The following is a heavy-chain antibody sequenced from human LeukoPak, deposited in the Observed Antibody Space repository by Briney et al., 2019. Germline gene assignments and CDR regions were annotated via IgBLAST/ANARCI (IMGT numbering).Heavy chain of an antibody. CDR2: IIGSGGST. CDR3: ARPYGIVGATTPYFDY. Sequence: GGALRLSFAASGFTLCSYALSRGRQASGKGLGWGSAIIGSGGSTYYADSVKGRFTISRDNSKNTLYLQMNSLRAEDTAVYYCARPYGIVGATTPYFDYWGQGTLVTVSS. CDR1: GFTLCSYA. V-gene: IGHV3-23*01. D-gene: IGHD1-26*01. J-gene: IGHJ4*02.